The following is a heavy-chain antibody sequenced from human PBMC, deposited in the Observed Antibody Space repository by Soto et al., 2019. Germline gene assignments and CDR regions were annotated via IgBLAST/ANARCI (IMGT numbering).Heavy chain of an antibody. CDR3: ARASYYYDSSGYYDPVHY. Sequence: EVQLVESGAGLVKPGGSLRLSCAASGFTFSSYSMNWVSQAPGKGLEWVSSSSSSSSYIYYADSVKGRFTISRDNAKNSLYLQMNSLRAEDTAVYYCARASYYYDSSGYYDPVHYWGQGTLVTVSS. D-gene: IGHD3-22*01. J-gene: IGHJ4*02. CDR1: GFTFSSYS. CDR2: SSSSSSYI. V-gene: IGHV3-21*01.